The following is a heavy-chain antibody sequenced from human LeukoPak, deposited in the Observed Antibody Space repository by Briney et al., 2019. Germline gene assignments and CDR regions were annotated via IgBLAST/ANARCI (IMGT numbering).Heavy chain of an antibody. CDR3: ARENYDFWSGYSRYGMDV. CDR1: GGSISSYY. CDR2: IYYSGST. J-gene: IGHJ6*02. Sequence: SETLSLTCTVSGGSISSYYWSWIRQPPGKGLEWIGYIYYSGSTNYNPSLKSRVTISVDRSKNQFSLKLSSVTAADTAVYYCARENYDFWSGYSRYGMDVWGQGTTVTVSS. D-gene: IGHD3-3*01. V-gene: IGHV4-59*12.